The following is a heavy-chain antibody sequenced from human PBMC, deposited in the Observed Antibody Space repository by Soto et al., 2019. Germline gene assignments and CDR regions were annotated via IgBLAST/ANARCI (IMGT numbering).Heavy chain of an antibody. D-gene: IGHD5-18*01. J-gene: IGHJ4*02. CDR3: ASGIQLWLRRINNGYSG. CDR2: IIPMFGTA. CDR1: GGTFSTYA. V-gene: IGHV1-69*12. Sequence: QVQLVQSGAEVKMHESSVKVSCKAPGGTFSTYAISWVRQAPGQGLEWMGGIIPMFGTANYAQRFQDRVTITADESTNTVYMELSSLRSEDTAVYFCASGIQLWLRRINNGYSGWGQGTLVTVSS.